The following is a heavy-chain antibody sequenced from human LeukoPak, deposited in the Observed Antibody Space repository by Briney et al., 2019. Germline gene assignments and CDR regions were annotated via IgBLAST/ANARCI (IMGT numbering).Heavy chain of an antibody. CDR2: TSFSGGNT. J-gene: IGHJ3*01. V-gene: IGHV3-23*01. D-gene: IGHD5-24*01. CDR1: GFTFSGSA. Sequence: GGSLRLSCAASGFTFSGSAMSWVRQAPGKGLEWVSLTSFSGGNTYYADSVKGRFTISRGNSKDTLYLQMNSLRAEDTAIYYCARDIQLSTWGLGTMVTVSS. CDR3: ARDIQLST.